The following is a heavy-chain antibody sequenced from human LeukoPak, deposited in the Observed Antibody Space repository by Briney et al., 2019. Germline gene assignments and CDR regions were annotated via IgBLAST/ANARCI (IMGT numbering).Heavy chain of an antibody. J-gene: IGHJ3*02. CDR2: ISGSGGST. Sequence: GGSLRLSCAASGFTFSSYAMSWVRQVPGKGLEWVSAISGSGGSTYYADSVKGRFTISRDNSKNTLYLQMNSLRAEDTAVYYCAKSAACSSTSCAMGDAFDTWGQGTMVTVSS. V-gene: IGHV3-23*01. CDR1: GFTFSSYA. D-gene: IGHD2-2*01. CDR3: AKSAACSSTSCAMGDAFDT.